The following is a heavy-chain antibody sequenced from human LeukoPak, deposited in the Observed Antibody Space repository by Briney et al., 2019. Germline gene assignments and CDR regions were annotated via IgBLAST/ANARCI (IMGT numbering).Heavy chain of an antibody. CDR3: AVVDTAIGSFDY. D-gene: IGHD5-18*01. CDR2: MNPNSGNT. J-gene: IGHJ4*02. CDR1: GYTFTSYD. V-gene: IGHV1-8*01. Sequence: ASVKVSCKASGYTFTSYDTNWVRQATGQGLEWMGWMNPNSGNTGYAQKFQGRVTMTRNTSISTAYMELSSLRSEDTAVYYCAVVDTAIGSFDYWGQGTLVTVSS.